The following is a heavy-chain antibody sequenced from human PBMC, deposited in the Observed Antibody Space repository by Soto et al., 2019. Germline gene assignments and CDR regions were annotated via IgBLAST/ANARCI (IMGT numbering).Heavy chain of an antibody. J-gene: IGHJ6*02. D-gene: IGHD2-2*01. V-gene: IGHV3-30*18. CDR3: AKDWGRYCSSTSCSLYYYYGMDV. CDR2: ISYDGSNK. Sequence: LRLSWAASGFTFRSYGMHWVRKAPGKGLEWVAVISYDGSNKYYADSVKGRFTISRDNSKNTLYLQMNSLRAEDTAVYYCAKDWGRYCSSTSCSLYYYYGMDVWGQGTTVTVSS. CDR1: GFTFRSYG.